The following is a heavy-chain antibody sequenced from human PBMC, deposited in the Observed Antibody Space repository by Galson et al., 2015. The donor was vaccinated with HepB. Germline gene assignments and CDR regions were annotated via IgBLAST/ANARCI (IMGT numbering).Heavy chain of an antibody. V-gene: IGHV3-23*01. CDR1: GFTFSSYD. CDR2: ISDSGGSI. D-gene: IGHD6-13*01. CDR3: AKHWSYSNRWHVDY. Sequence: SLRLSCAASGFTFSSYDMSWVRQAPGKGLEWVSDISDSGGSIDYADSVKGRFTISRDNSKKTLYLQMNSLRVEDTAVYYCAKHWSYSNRWHVDYWGQGTLVSVSS. J-gene: IGHJ4*02.